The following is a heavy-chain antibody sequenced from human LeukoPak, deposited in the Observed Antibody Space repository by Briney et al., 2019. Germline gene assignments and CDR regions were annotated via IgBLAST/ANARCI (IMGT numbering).Heavy chain of an antibody. D-gene: IGHD3-22*01. V-gene: IGHV3-11*06. CDR2: ISSSSSYI. J-gene: IGHJ4*02. CDR3: ARPHDSSGYFDY. CDR1: GFTFNDYY. Sequence: PGGSLRLSCAASGFTFNDYYMTWVRQAPGKGLEWVSSISSSSSYIYYADSVKGRFTISRDNAKNSLYLQMNSLRAEDTAVYYCARPHDSSGYFDYWGQGTLVTVSS.